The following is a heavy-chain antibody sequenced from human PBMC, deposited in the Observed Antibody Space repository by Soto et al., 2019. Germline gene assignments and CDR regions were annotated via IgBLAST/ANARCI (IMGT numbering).Heavy chain of an antibody. Sequence: PGGSLRLSCAASGFTFSSYSMNWVRQAPGKGLEWVSSISSSSSYIYYADSVKGRFTISRDNAKNSLYLQMNSLRAEDTAVYYCARDYYSNYYYYGMDVWGQGTTVTVSS. CDR1: GFTFSSYS. J-gene: IGHJ6*02. V-gene: IGHV3-21*01. D-gene: IGHD4-4*01. CDR2: ISSSSSYI. CDR3: ARDYYSNYYYYGMDV.